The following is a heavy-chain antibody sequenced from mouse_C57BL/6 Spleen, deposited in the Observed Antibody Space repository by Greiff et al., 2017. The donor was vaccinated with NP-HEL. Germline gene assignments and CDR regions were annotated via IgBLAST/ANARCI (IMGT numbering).Heavy chain of an antibody. J-gene: IGHJ1*03. CDR2: IYPGDGDT. CDR3: ARDRSNYDSDFAD. D-gene: IGHD2-4*01. CDR1: GYAFSSSW. V-gene: IGHV1-82*01. Sequence: QVQLQQSGPELVKPGASVKMSCKASGYAFSSSWMNWVKQRPGQGLEWIGRIYPGDGDTNYNGKFKGKATLTADKSSNTAYMQLSSLTSEDSAVYYCARDRSNYDSDFADRGTGTPVTV.